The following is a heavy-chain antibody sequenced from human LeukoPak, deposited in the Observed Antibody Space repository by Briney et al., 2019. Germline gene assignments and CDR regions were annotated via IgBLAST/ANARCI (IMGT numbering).Heavy chain of an antibody. CDR3: ARQSKGGSSGWYVDY. CDR1: GYSFTSYW. D-gene: IGHD6-19*01. J-gene: IGHJ4*02. Sequence: GESLKISCKGSGYSFTSYWIGWVRQMPGKGLEWMGIIYPGDSDTRYSPSFQGQVTISADKSISTAYLQWSSLKASDTAMYYCARQSKGGSSGWYVDYWGQGTLVTVSS. V-gene: IGHV5-51*01. CDR2: IYPGDSDT.